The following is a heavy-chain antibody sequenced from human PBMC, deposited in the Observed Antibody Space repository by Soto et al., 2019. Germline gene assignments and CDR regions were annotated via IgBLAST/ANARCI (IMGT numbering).Heavy chain of an antibody. J-gene: IGHJ6*02. CDR3: ARVLGYCISTSCYDYYYYGMDV. V-gene: IGHV4-59*01. CDR1: GCCISSYY. Sequence: SETVSLTCTVSGCCISSYYWSWIRQPPGKGLEWIGYIYYSGSTNYNPSLKSRVTISVDTSKNQFSLKLSSVTAADTAVYYCARVLGYCISTSCYDYYYYGMDVWGQGTTVTVSS. D-gene: IGHD2-2*01. CDR2: IYYSGST.